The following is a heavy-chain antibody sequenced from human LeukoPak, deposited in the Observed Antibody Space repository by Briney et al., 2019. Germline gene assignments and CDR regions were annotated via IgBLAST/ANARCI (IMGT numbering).Heavy chain of an antibody. J-gene: IGHJ4*02. CDR1: GFTFSSYG. Sequence: GGSLRLSCAASGFTFSSYGMHWVRQAPGKGLEWVAVIWYDGSNKYYADSVKGRFTISRDNSKNTLYLQMNSLRAKDTAVYYCARGGSRIVVVVAARKPHYFDNWGQGTLVTVSS. V-gene: IGHV3-33*01. D-gene: IGHD2-15*01. CDR3: ARGGSRIVVVVAARKPHYFDN. CDR2: IWYDGSNK.